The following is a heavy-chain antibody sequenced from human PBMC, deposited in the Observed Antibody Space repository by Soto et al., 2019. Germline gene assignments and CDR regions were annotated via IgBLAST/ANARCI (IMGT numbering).Heavy chain of an antibody. D-gene: IGHD5-18*01. CDR1: GFTFSSYA. J-gene: IGHJ4*02. Sequence: EVQLLESGGGLVQPGGSLRLSCAASGFTFSSYAMSWVRQAPGKGLESVKGRFTISRDNSKNTLYLQMNSLRAEDTAVYYCAKDGLGAYSYGSYYFDYWGQGTLVTVSS. CDR3: AKDGLGAYSYGSYYFDY. V-gene: IGHV3-23*01.